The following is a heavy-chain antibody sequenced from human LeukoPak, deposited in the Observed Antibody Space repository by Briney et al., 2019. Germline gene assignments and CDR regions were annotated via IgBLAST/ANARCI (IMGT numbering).Heavy chain of an antibody. J-gene: IGHJ4*02. Sequence: SETLSLTCTVSGGSISSGGHYWSWIRQPAGKGLEYLGRISSTGSTNYNPSLRSRVTISADTSKNNFSLKLTSVTAADTAVYYCARDQTYSGSGIYTYFDYWGQGILVTVSS. V-gene: IGHV4-61*02. D-gene: IGHD3-10*01. CDR2: ISSTGST. CDR1: GGSISSGGHY. CDR3: ARDQTYSGSGIYTYFDY.